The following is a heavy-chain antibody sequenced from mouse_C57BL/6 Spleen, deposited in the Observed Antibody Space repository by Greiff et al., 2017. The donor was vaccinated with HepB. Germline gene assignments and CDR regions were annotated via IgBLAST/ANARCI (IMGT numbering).Heavy chain of an antibody. CDR1: GYSFTGYF. D-gene: IGHD2-5*01. CDR2: INPYNGDT. CDR3: ARSSNYDFFAY. Sequence: VHVKQSGPELVKPGDSVKISCKASGYSFTGYFMNWVMQSHGKSLEWIGRINPYNGDTFYNQKFKGKATLTVDKSSSTAYMELRSLTSEDSAVYYCARSSNYDFFAYWGQGTLVTVSA. V-gene: IGHV1-20*01. J-gene: IGHJ3*01.